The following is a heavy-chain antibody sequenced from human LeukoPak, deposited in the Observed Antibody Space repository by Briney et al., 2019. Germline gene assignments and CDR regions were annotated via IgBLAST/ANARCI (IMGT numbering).Heavy chain of an antibody. CDR2: ISAYNGNT. CDR1: GYTFTSYG. V-gene: IGHV1-18*01. Sequence: GASVKVSCKASGYTFTSYGISWVRQAPGQGLEWMGWISAYNGNTNYAQKLQGRVTMTRDTSISTAYMELSRLRSDDTAVYYCARENNWQQLQFDYWGQGTLVTVSS. J-gene: IGHJ4*02. D-gene: IGHD6-13*01. CDR3: ARENNWQQLQFDY.